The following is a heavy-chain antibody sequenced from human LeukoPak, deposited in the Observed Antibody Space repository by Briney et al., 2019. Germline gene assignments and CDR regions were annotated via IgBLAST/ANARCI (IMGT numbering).Heavy chain of an antibody. CDR2: IIPILGIA. Sequence: SVKVSCKASGGTFSSYTISWVRQAPGQGLEWMGRIIPILGIANYEQKFQGRVTITADKSTSTAYMELSSLRSEDTAVYYCARLSDSSGYYYLQDFDYWGQGTLVTVSS. V-gene: IGHV1-69*02. CDR1: GGTFSSYT. D-gene: IGHD3-22*01. CDR3: ARLSDSSGYYYLQDFDY. J-gene: IGHJ4*02.